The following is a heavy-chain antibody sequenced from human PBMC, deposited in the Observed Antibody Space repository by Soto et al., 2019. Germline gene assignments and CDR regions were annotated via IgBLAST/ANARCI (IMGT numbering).Heavy chain of an antibody. Sequence: QITLKGSGPTLVKPTQTLTLTCTFSGFSLSSTRMAVGWIRQPPGKALEWLALIYWDDDKRYSPFLKSRLTITNDTSKNQVVLTMSNMDPVDTARYYCAHIVVAGLGYYFDYWGQGTLVTISS. CDR3: AHIVVAGLGYYFDY. V-gene: IGHV2-5*02. CDR2: IYWDDDK. J-gene: IGHJ4*02. CDR1: GFSLSSTRMA. D-gene: IGHD6-19*01.